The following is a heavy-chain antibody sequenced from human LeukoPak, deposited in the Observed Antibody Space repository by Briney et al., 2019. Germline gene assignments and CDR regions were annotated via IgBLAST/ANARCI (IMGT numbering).Heavy chain of an antibody. J-gene: IGHJ6*03. CDR3: ARVTGSWSFCRWYYYMDV. V-gene: IGHV4-59*01. Sequence: PSETLSLTCTVSGGSISSYYWSWIRQPPGKGLEWIGYIYYSGSTNYNPSLKSRVTISVDTSKNQFSLKLSSVTAAGTAVYYCARVTGSWSFCRWYYYMDVWGKGTTVTVSS. CDR2: IYYSGST. CDR1: GGSISSYY. D-gene: IGHD6-13*01.